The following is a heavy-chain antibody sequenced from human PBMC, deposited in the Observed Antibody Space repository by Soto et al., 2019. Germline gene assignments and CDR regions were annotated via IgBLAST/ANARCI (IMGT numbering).Heavy chain of an antibody. D-gene: IGHD6-19*01. V-gene: IGHV3-23*01. Sequence: EVQVLESGGGLEQPGGSLRLSCAASGFTFRSYVMSWVRQAPGKGLEWVSSISGRGGNRYYADSVKGRLTISRDNSNNTEYLQVDRLRADDTAIYYCARFRSGIGWDFWSQGTLVTVSS. J-gene: IGHJ4*02. CDR2: ISGRGGNR. CDR3: ARFRSGIGWDF. CDR1: GFTFRSYV.